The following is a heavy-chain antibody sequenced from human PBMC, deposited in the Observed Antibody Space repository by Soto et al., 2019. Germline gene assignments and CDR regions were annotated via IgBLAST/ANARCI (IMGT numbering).Heavy chain of an antibody. D-gene: IGHD6-13*01. CDR1: GYSFTSYW. J-gene: IGHJ4*02. V-gene: IGHV5-51*01. Sequence: PGESLKISCKGSGYSFTSYWIGWVRQMPGKSLEWMGIIYPGDSDTRYSPSFQGQVTISADKSISTAYLQWSSLKASDAAMYYCARLGIAAAGHFDYWGQGTLVTVSS. CDR3: ARLGIAAAGHFDY. CDR2: IYPGDSDT.